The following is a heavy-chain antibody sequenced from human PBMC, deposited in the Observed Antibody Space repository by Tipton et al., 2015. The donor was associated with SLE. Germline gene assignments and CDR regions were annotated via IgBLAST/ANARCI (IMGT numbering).Heavy chain of an antibody. D-gene: IGHD4-23*01. V-gene: IGHV4-34*01. CDR1: GGSLSGYF. Sequence: TLSLTCAVYGGSLSGYFWTWIRQPPGKGLEWIGQTSHSGRSIYNPSLRSRVTISVDTSKMQFSLRLNSVTAADTAVYYCASGKLSYGGGDNWGQGTLVTVSS. CDR2: TSHSGRS. CDR3: ASGKLSYGGGDN. J-gene: IGHJ4*02.